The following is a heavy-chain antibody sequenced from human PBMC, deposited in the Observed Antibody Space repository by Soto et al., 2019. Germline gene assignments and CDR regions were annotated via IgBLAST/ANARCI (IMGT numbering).Heavy chain of an antibody. CDR2: IYYSGST. CDR3: AREIVPKRSGWYNWFDP. J-gene: IGHJ5*02. V-gene: IGHV4-59*01. D-gene: IGHD6-19*01. CDR1: GGSISSYY. Sequence: SETLSLTCTVSGGSISSYYWSWIRQPPGKGLEWIGYIYYSGSTNYNPSLKSRVTISVDTSKNQFSLKLSSVTAADTAVYYCAREIVPKRSGWYNWFDPWGQGTLVTVSS.